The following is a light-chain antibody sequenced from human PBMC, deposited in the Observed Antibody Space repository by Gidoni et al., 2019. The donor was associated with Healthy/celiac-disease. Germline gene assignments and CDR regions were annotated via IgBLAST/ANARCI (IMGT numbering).Light chain of an antibody. CDR1: QGISNS. Sequence: DLQLTQSPSSLSASVGDRVTITCRPSQGISNSLAWYQQKPGKVPKLLIYAASTLQSGVPSRFSGSGSGTDFTLTISSLQPEEVATNYCKKNNSAPRTFGQGTKVEIK. CDR3: KKNNSAPRT. V-gene: IGKV1-27*01. CDR2: AAS. J-gene: IGKJ1*01.